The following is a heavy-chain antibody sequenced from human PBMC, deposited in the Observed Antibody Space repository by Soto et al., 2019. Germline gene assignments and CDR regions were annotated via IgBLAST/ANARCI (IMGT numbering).Heavy chain of an antibody. V-gene: IGHV1-69*13. CDR1: GGTFSSYA. J-gene: IGHJ5*02. CDR2: IIPIFGTA. D-gene: IGHD2-8*01. Sequence: SVKVSCKASGGTFSSYAISWVRQAPGQGLEWMGGIIPIFGTANYAQKFQGRVTITADESTSTAYMELSSLRSEDTAVYYCARSPGRSLMVYAIDWFDPWGQGTLVTVSS. CDR3: ARSPGRSLMVYAIDWFDP.